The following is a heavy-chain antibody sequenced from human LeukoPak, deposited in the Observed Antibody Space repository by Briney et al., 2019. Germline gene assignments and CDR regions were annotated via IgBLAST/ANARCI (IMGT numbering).Heavy chain of an antibody. CDR2: IYTSGST. V-gene: IGHV4-4*07. CDR1: GGSISSYY. D-gene: IGHD3-10*01. CDR3: VRERAITMVRGENGMDV. J-gene: IGHJ6*02. Sequence: PSETLSLTCTVSGGSISSYYWSWIRQPAGKGLEWIGRIYTSGSTNYNPSLKSRVTMSVDTSKNQFSLKLSSVTAADTAVYYCVRERAITMVRGENGMDVWGQGTTVTVSS.